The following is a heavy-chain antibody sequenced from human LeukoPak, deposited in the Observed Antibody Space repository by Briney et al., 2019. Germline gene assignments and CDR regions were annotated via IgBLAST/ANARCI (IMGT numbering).Heavy chain of an antibody. V-gene: IGHV4-4*07. D-gene: IGHD2-15*01. CDR1: GGSFSSYY. CDR3: ARDLAARSGQNWFDP. Sequence: PSETLSLTCAVYGGSFSSYYWSWIRQPAGKGLEWIGRIYISGSTNYNPSLKSRVTMSVDTSKNQFSLKLSSVTAADTAVYYCARDLAARSGQNWFDPWGQGTLVTVSS. CDR2: IYISGST. J-gene: IGHJ5*02.